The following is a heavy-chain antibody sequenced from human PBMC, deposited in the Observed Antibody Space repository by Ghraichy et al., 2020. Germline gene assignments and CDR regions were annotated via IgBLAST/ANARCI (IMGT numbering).Heavy chain of an antibody. D-gene: IGHD5-18*01. J-gene: IGHJ4*02. Sequence: GGSLRLSCAASGFTFSSYGMHWVRQAPGKGLEWVAVISYDGSNKYYAESVKGRFTISRDNSKNTLYLQMNSLRAEDTAVYYCAKDNSYGMGGDYFDYWGQGTLVTVSS. CDR3: AKDNSYGMGGDYFDY. CDR1: GFTFSSYG. V-gene: IGHV3-30*18. CDR2: ISYDGSNK.